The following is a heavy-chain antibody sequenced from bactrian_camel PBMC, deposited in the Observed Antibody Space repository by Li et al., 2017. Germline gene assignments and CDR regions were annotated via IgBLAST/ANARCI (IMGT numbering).Heavy chain of an antibody. V-gene: IGHV3S53*01. Sequence: VQLVESGGGSVQAGGSLRLSCAASGDAVNSLCMAWFRQAPGKEREGVAAIDVDGTTYAESVKGRFTISRDNAKNTVDLQMNCLKPEDTAIYYCAAGLGSVRRWPRPRFWGQGTQVTVS. D-gene: IGHD7*01. CDR1: GDAVNSLC. CDR2: IDVDGT. CDR3: AAGLGSVRRWPRPRF. J-gene: IGHJ4*01.